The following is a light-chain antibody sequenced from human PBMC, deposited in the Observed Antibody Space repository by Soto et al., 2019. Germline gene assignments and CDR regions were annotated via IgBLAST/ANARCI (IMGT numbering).Light chain of an antibody. J-gene: IGLJ2*01. CDR1: KLGDKY. CDR2: EDK. CDR3: QAWDSNTVV. Sequence: SYELTQPASVSVSPGQTASITCSGDKLGDKYAFWYQQKPGQSPVLVIYEDKKRPSGIPERFSGSNSGNTATLTISGTQAMDEADYYCQAWDSNTVVFGGGTKLTVL. V-gene: IGLV3-1*01.